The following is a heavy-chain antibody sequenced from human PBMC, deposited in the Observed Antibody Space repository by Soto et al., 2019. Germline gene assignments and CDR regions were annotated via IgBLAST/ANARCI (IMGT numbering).Heavy chain of an antibody. CDR1: GFPFTTYG. V-gene: IGHV3-30*03. Sequence: QVQLVESGGGVVQPGRSLRLSCAASGFPFTTYGMHWVREGPGKGLEWVAVISYDGTNKYYADSVKGRFTISRDNSKNPLYLQLTSLRPEDTALYYCVGGHDYFDYRGQRTLVTVSS. CDR2: ISYDGTNK. D-gene: IGHD3-10*01. CDR3: VGGHDYFDY. J-gene: IGHJ4*02.